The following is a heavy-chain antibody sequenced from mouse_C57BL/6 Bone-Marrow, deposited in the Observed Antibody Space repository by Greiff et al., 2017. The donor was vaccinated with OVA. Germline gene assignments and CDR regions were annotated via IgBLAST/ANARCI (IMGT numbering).Heavy chain of an antibody. CDR1: GFTFSDYY. V-gene: IGHV5-16*01. Sequence: VQLKESEGGLVQPGSSMKLSCTASGFTFSDYYMAWVRQVPEKGLEWVANINYDGSSTYYLDSLKSRFIISRDNAKNILYLQMSSLKSEDTATYYCARSRGGNYFDYWGQGTTLTVSS. CDR3: ARSRGGNYFDY. CDR2: INYDGSST. J-gene: IGHJ2*01.